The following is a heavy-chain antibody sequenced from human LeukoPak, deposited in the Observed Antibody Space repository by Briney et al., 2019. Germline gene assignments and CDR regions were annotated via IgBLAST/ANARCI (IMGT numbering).Heavy chain of an antibody. CDR3: ATLGYCSGGSCDVLDY. D-gene: IGHD2-15*01. J-gene: IGHJ4*02. CDR1: GGSISNYY. V-gene: IGHV4-4*07. CDR2: IYTSGST. Sequence: PSETLSLTCTVSGGSISNYYWSWIRQPAGKGLEWIGRIYTSGSTNYKSSLKSRVTMSVDTSKSQFSLKLSSVTAADTAVYYCATLGYCSGGSCDVLDYWGQGTLVTVSS.